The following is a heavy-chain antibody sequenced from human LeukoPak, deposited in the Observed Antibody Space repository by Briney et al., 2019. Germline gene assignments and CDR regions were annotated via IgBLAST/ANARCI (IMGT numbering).Heavy chain of an antibody. V-gene: IGHV3-53*01. D-gene: IGHD3-3*01. J-gene: IGHJ6*03. CDR2: IYSGGST. CDR3: ARDLSTPSGRHYYMDV. CDR1: GFTVSSNY. Sequence: PGGSLRLSCAASGFTVSSNYMSWVRQAPGKGLEWVSVIYSGGSTYYADSVKGRFTISRDNSKNTLYLQMNSLRAEDTAVYYCARDLSTPSGRHYYMDVWGKGTTVTVSS.